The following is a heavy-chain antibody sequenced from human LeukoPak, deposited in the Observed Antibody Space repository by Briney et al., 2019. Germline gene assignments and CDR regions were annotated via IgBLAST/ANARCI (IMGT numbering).Heavy chain of an antibody. Sequence: SETLSLTCTVSGGSISSYYWSWIRQPPGKGLEWIGYIYYSGSTNYNPSLKSRVTISVDTSKNHFSLKLSSVTAADTAVYYRARHSIVVVPAATNWFDPWGQGTLVTVSS. J-gene: IGHJ5*02. CDR3: ARHSIVVVPAATNWFDP. D-gene: IGHD2-2*01. V-gene: IGHV4-59*08. CDR1: GGSISSYY. CDR2: IYYSGST.